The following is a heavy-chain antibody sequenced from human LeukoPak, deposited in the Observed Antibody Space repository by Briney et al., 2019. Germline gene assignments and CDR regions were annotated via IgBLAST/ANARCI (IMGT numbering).Heavy chain of an antibody. CDR2: ISYDGSNK. V-gene: IGHV3-30-3*01. D-gene: IGHD4-17*01. CDR1: GFTFSSYA. J-gene: IGHJ4*02. CDR3: ARDTGLTTPYYFDY. Sequence: PGRSLRLSCAASGFTFSSYAMHWVRQAPGKGLEWVAVISYDGSNKYYADSVKGRFTISRDNSKNTLYLQMNSLRAEDTAVYYCARDTGLTTPYYFDYWGQGTLVTVSS.